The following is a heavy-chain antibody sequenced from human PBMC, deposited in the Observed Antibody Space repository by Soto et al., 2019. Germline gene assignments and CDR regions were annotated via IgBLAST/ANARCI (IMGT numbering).Heavy chain of an antibody. D-gene: IGHD6-13*01. CDR1: GGSINSGGSY. CDR3: ARDVAAGGVYYYAMDV. Sequence: LSLTCTVSGGSINSGGSYWNWIRQHPGKGLEWIAYIYYRGNTYSNPSLKSRVSISVDTSKNQFSLSLTSVTAADTAVYYCARDVAAGGVYYYAMDVWGQGTTVTVSS. J-gene: IGHJ6*02. CDR2: IYYRGNT. V-gene: IGHV4-31*03.